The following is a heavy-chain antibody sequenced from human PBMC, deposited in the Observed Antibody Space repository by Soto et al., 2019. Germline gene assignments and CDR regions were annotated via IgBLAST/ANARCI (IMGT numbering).Heavy chain of an antibody. CDR2: INANSGDT. V-gene: IGHV1-2*02. Sequence: ASVKVSWKVSGYIFTGXYIHWVRQAPGQGLDWMGCINANSGDTNYAQSFQGRVTMARDTSISTAYMELTGLTSDDTAVYYCASDHRDYIVHYLDTRGYTDYWGQGTLVTVSS. CDR1: GYIFTGXY. D-gene: IGHD3-22*01. J-gene: IGHJ4*02. CDR3: ASDHRDYIVHYLDTRGYTDY.